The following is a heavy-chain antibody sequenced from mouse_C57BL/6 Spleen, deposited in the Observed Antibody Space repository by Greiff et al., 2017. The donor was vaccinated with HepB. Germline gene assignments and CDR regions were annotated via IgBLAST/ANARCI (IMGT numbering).Heavy chain of an antibody. CDR3: TRLKLAITTVVATDY. Sequence: QVQLQQSGAELVRPGASVTLSCKASGYTFTDYEMHWVKQTPVHGLEWIGAIDPETGGTAYNQKFKGKAILTADKSSSTAYMELRSLTSEDSAVYYCTRLKLAITTVVATDYWGQGTTLTVSS. D-gene: IGHD1-1*01. J-gene: IGHJ2*01. V-gene: IGHV1-15*01. CDR2: IDPETGGT. CDR1: GYTFTDYE.